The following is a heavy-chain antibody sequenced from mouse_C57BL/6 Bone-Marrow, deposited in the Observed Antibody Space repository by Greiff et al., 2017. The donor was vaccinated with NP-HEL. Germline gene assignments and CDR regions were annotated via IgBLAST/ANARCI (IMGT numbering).Heavy chain of an antibody. J-gene: IGHJ3*01. CDR1: GYTFTSYG. CDR3: AMGEGFAY. V-gene: IGHV1-81*01. Sequence: VQLKQSGAELARPGASVKLSCKASGYTFTSYGISWVKQRTGQGLEWIGEIYPRSGNTYYNEKFKGKATLTADKSSSTAYMELRSLTSEDSAVYFCAMGEGFAYWGQGTLVTVSA. CDR2: IYPRSGNT.